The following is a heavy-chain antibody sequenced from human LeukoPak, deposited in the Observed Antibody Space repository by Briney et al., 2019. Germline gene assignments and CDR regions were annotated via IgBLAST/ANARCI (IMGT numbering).Heavy chain of an antibody. Sequence: SETLSLTCGVSGGSITTRDCWCWVRQPPGEGLEWIGEICLDGRIHYTASLKSRVSISMDRSKAQFSLNLISVTAADTAMYFCASQGGLRNDFWGQGILVTVS. CDR3: ASQGGLRNDF. CDR1: GGSITTRDC. J-gene: IGHJ4*02. D-gene: IGHD2-15*01. V-gene: IGHV4-4*02. CDR2: ICLDGRI.